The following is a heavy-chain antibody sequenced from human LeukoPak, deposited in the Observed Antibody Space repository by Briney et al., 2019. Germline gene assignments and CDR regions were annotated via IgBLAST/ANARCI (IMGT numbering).Heavy chain of an antibody. D-gene: IGHD1-26*01. CDR2: IYTTGTT. J-gene: IGHJ4*02. CDR1: SGSIRSYY. CDR3: GRQGYTASYYFFDY. V-gene: IGHV4-4*07. Sequence: SETLSLTCTVSSGSIRSYYWGWVRQPPGKGLEWIGRIYTTGTTQYNPSLKSRVTMSVDTSTNQFSLNLRSMTATDTAVYYCGRQGYTASYYFFDYWSQGTLVAVS.